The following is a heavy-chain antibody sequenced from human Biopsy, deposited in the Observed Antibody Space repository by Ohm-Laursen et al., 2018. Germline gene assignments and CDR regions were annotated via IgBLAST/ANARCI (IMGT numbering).Heavy chain of an antibody. CDR1: GGSLSSYS. Sequence: TLSLTCSVSGGSLSSYSWSWIRQPAGKGLEWIGQIYTSGITNYNPSLKSRVNISADKSNNQFSLKLASVTSADTAVYFCGNEVHGRDYWGLGALVTVSS. V-gene: IGHV4-4*07. J-gene: IGHJ4*02. CDR2: IYTSGIT. CDR3: GNEVHGRDY. D-gene: IGHD2-15*01.